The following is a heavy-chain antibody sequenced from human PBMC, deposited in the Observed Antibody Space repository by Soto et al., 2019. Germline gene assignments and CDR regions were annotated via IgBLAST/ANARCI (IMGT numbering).Heavy chain of an antibody. Sequence: QVQLQESGPGLVKPSETLSLTCTVSGGSTHSYYWAWIRQPPGKGLEGMGYVYYNGDTNYSYALNSRVTISVDASKNPFSLKLTSVTPADTVVYYCASVHGHGGSALDFWGQGTLVTVSS. D-gene: IGHD2-15*01. V-gene: IGHV4-59*01. CDR2: VYYNGDT. CDR1: GGSTHSYY. CDR3: ASVHGHGGSALDF. J-gene: IGHJ4*02.